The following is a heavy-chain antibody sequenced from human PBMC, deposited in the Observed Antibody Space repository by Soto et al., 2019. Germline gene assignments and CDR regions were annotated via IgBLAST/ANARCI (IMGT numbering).Heavy chain of an antibody. J-gene: IGHJ3*02. V-gene: IGHV1-18*01. CDR2: ISAYNGNT. Sequence: QVQLVRSGAEVKKPGASVKVSCKASGYTFTSYGISWVRQAPGQGLEWMGWISAYNGNTNYAQKLQGRVTMTTDTXTXXAYMELRSLRSDDTAVYSCARVWWDLREGLGAFDIWGQGTMVTVSS. CDR1: GYTFTSYG. CDR3: ARVWWDLREGLGAFDI. D-gene: IGHD1-26*01.